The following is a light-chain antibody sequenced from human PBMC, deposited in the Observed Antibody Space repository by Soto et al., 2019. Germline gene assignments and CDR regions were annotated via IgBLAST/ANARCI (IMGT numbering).Light chain of an antibody. CDR1: QGIRND. CDR2: AAS. CDR3: LQDHAYPRT. Sequence: AIQMTQSPSSLSASVGDRVTITCRASQGIRNDLGWYQQKPGKAPKLLIHAASRLESGVPPRFSGSGSGTDFSLTISSLQPEDIATYYCLQDHAYPRTFGQGTIVEVK. V-gene: IGKV1-6*01. J-gene: IGKJ1*01.